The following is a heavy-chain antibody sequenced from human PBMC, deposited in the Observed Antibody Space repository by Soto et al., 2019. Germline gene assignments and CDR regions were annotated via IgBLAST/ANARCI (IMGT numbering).Heavy chain of an antibody. CDR2: IYHSGST. Sequence: QLQLQESGSGLVKPSQTLSLTCAVSGGSISSGGYSWSWIRQPPGKGLEWIGYIYHSGSTYYNPSLKSRVTISVDRSKNQCSLKLSSVTAADTAVYYCARVAYCGGDCQRGFDPWGQGTLVTVSS. J-gene: IGHJ5*02. V-gene: IGHV4-30-2*01. CDR3: ARVAYCGGDCQRGFDP. D-gene: IGHD2-21*02. CDR1: GGSISSGGYS.